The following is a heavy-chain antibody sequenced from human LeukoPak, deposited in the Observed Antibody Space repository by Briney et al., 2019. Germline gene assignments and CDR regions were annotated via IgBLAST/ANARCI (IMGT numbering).Heavy chain of an antibody. Sequence: ASVKVSCKASGYTFTGYYMHWVRQAPGQGLEWMGWVNPNSGGTNYAQKFQGGVTMTRDTSISTAYMELSRLRSDDTAVYYCARSTSYGYNWFDPWGQGTLVTVSS. CDR1: GYTFTGYY. CDR3: ARSTSYGYNWFDP. D-gene: IGHD5-24*01. V-gene: IGHV1-2*02. J-gene: IGHJ5*02. CDR2: VNPNSGGT.